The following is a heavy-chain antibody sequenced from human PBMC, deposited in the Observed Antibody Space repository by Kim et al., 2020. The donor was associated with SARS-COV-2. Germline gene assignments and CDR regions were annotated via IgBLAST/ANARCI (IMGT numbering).Heavy chain of an antibody. J-gene: IGHJ5*02. V-gene: IGHV1-18*01. D-gene: IGHD2-2*01. CDR3: AREFHCSSTSCGFDP. Sequence: QKLQGRVTMTTDTSTSTAYMELRSLRSDDTAVYYCAREFHCSSTSCGFDPWGQGTLVTVSS.